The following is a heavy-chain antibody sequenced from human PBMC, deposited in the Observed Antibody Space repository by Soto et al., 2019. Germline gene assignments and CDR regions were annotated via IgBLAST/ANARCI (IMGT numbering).Heavy chain of an antibody. CDR1: GYTFTGYY. CDR2: INPNSGGT. CDR3: ARDGVVVVDATISLVCYYGMDV. D-gene: IGHD2-15*01. V-gene: IGHV1-2*02. Sequence: GASVKVSCKASGYTFTGYYMHWVRQAPGQGLEWMGWINPNSGGTNYAQKFQGRVTMTRDTSISTAYMELSRLRSDDTAVYYCARDGVVVVDATISLVCYYGMDVWGQGTTVTVS. J-gene: IGHJ6*02.